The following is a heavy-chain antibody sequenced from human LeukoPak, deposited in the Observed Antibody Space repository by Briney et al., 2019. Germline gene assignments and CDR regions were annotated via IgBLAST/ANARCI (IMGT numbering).Heavy chain of an antibody. CDR1: GFTFSSYA. Sequence: GGSLRLSCAASGFTFSSYAMSWVRQAPGKGLEWVSAISGGSTYYADSVKGRFTISRDNSKNTLYLQMNSLRAEDTAVYYCAKDAGYDYYGSSGYVNWGQGTLLTVSS. CDR2: ISGGST. CDR3: AKDAGYDYYGSSGYVN. V-gene: IGHV3-23*01. D-gene: IGHD3-22*01. J-gene: IGHJ4*02.